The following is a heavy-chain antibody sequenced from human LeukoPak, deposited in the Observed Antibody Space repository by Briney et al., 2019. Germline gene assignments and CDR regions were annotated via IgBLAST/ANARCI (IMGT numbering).Heavy chain of an antibody. CDR2: IYYSGST. Sequence: KPSETLSLTCTVSGGSISSSSYYWGWIRQPPGKGLEWIGSIYYSGSTYYNPSLKSRVTISVDTSKNQFSLKLSSVTAADTAVYYCAKDFIKYYEILTGYPGDYWGQGTLVTVSS. J-gene: IGHJ4*02. D-gene: IGHD3-9*01. V-gene: IGHV4-39*02. CDR3: AKDFIKYYEILTGYPGDY. CDR1: GGSISSSSYY.